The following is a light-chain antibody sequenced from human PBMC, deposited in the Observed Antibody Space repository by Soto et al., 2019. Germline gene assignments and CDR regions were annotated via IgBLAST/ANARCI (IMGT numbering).Light chain of an antibody. CDR3: LQNNGYYRT. CDR1: QTISGW. Sequence: DIQMTQSPSTLSASVGDTVTITCRASQTISGWLAWYQQRPGKAPNLLIFDASTLESGVPSRFSGSGSGTTFTLTISSLQSDDFATYYFLQNNGYYRTFGQGTKVEIK. CDR2: DAS. J-gene: IGKJ1*01. V-gene: IGKV1-5*01.